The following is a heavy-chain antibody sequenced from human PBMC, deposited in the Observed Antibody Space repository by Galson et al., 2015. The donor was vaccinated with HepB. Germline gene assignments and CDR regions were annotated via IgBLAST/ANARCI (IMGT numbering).Heavy chain of an antibody. CDR3: ARAITIGRPHDYYGMDV. CDR1: GYTFTSYG. J-gene: IGHJ6*02. V-gene: IGHV1-18*04. CDR2: ISAYNGNT. D-gene: IGHD3-10*01. Sequence: SVKVSCKASGYTFTSYGISRVRQAPGQGLEWMGWISAYNGNTNYAQKLQGRVTMTTDTSTSTAYMELRSLRSDDTAVYYCARAITIGRPHDYYGMDVWGQGTTVTVSS.